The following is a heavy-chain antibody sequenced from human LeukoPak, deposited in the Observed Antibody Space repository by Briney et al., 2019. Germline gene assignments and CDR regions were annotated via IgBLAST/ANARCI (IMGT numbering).Heavy chain of an antibody. CDR3: ARGWTIFGVNPHFDY. J-gene: IGHJ4*02. V-gene: IGHV1-8*01. D-gene: IGHD3-3*01. CDR1: GYTFTSYG. CDR2: MNPNSGNT. Sequence: ASVKVSCKASGYTFTSYGINWVRQATGQGLEWMGWMNPNSGNTGYAQKFQGRVTMTRNTSISTAYMELSSLRSEDTAVYYCARGWTIFGVNPHFDYWGQGTLVTVSS.